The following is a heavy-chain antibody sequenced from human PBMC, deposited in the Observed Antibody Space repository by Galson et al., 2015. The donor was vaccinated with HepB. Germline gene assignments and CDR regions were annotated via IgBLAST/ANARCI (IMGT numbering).Heavy chain of an antibody. CDR2: IWFDGSNR. CDR3: ARGECEETLSTPDHGLDL. D-gene: IGHD3-3*01. Sequence: SLRLSCAASGFSFEDCVIHWVRQAPGKGLEWVADIWFDGSNRHYGDSVRGRFVISRDNFNNMSHLQMNSLRADDTAIYYCARGECEETLSTPDHGLDLWGQGTTVTVSS. V-gene: IGHV3-33*01. CDR1: GFSFEDCV. J-gene: IGHJ6*02.